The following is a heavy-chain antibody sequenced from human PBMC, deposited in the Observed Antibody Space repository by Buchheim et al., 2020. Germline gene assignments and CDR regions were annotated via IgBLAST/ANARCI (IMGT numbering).Heavy chain of an antibody. CDR1: GGSISSGGYS. CDR3: ARALRYCSGGSCYNWFDP. CDR2: IYHSGST. D-gene: IGHD2-15*01. J-gene: IGHJ5*02. Sequence: QLQLQESGSGLVKPSQTLSLTCAVSGGSISSGGYSWSWIRQPPGKGLEWIGYIYHSGSTYYNPSLKSRVTISVDRSTNLFSLKLSSVTAADTAVYYCARALRYCSGGSCYNWFDPWGQGTL. V-gene: IGHV4-30-2*01.